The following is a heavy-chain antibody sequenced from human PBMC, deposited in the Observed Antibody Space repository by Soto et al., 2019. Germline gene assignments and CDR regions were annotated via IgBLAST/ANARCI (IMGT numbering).Heavy chain of an antibody. Sequence: LRLSCAASGFTFSNAWMSWVRQAPGKGLEWVGRIKSKTDGGTTDYAAPVKGRFTISRDDTKNTLYLQMNSLKTEDTAVYYCTTDLIAAAGTVWCDPWGQGTLVT. CDR1: GFTFSNAW. D-gene: IGHD6-13*01. CDR2: IKSKTDGGTT. J-gene: IGHJ5*02. V-gene: IGHV3-15*01. CDR3: TTDLIAAAGTVWCDP.